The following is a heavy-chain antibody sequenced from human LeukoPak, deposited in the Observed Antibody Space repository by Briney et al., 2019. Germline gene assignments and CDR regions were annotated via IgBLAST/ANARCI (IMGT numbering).Heavy chain of an antibody. J-gene: IGHJ4*02. CDR2: INWNGGST. V-gene: IGHV3-20*04. Sequence: GGSLRLSCAASGFTFDDYGMSWVRQAPGKWLEWVSGINWNGGSTGYADSVKGRFTISRDNSKNTLYLQMNSLRAEDTAVYYCAKDSAVTMIVVVITSAFDYWGQGTLVTVSS. CDR3: AKDSAVTMIVVVITSAFDY. CDR1: GFTFDDYG. D-gene: IGHD3-22*01.